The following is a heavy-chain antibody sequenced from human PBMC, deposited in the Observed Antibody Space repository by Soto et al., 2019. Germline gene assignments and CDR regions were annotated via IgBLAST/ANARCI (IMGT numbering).Heavy chain of an antibody. D-gene: IGHD3-9*01. CDR3: ARGSRYFDWLLPRSPYYFDY. J-gene: IGHJ4*02. Sequence: GASVKVSCKAPGYTFTSYDINWVRQATGQGLEWMGWMNPNSGNTGYAQKFQGRVTMTRNTSISTAYMELSSLRSEDTAVYYCARGSRYFDWLLPRSPYYFDYWGQGTLVTVSS. V-gene: IGHV1-8*01. CDR2: MNPNSGNT. CDR1: GYTFTSYD.